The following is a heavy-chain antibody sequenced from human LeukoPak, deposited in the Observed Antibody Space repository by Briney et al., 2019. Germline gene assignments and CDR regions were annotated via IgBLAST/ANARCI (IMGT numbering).Heavy chain of an antibody. V-gene: IGHV4-31*03. CDR3: ARVGVRGVILY. CDR2: IYYSGST. D-gene: IGHD3-10*01. CDR1: GGSISSGGYY. Sequence: SETLYLTCTVSGGSISSGGYYWSWIRQHPGKCLEWIGYIYYSGSTYYNPSLKSRVTISVDTSKNQFSLKLSSVTAADTAVYYCARVGVRGVILYWGQGTLVTVSS. J-gene: IGHJ4*02.